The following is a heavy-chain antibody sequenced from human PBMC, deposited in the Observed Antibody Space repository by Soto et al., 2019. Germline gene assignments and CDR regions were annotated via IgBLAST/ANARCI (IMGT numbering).Heavy chain of an antibody. CDR3: ARDRSIAVAGSHAFDI. D-gene: IGHD6-19*01. Sequence: ASVKVSCKASGYTFTSYGISWVRQAPGQGLEWMGWISAYNGNTNYAQKLQGRVTMTTDTSTSTAYMELRSLRSDDTAVYYCARDRSIAVAGSHAFDIWGQGTMVTVSS. J-gene: IGHJ3*02. V-gene: IGHV1-18*04. CDR1: GYTFTSYG. CDR2: ISAYNGNT.